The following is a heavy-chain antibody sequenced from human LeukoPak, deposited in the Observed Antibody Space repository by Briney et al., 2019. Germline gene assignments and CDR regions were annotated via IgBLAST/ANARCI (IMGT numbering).Heavy chain of an antibody. D-gene: IGHD3-16*01. CDR2: IYHSGTT. CDR1: GVSISSSNW. J-gene: IGHJ4*02. Sequence: PSGTLSLTCAVSGVSISSSNWWSWVRQTPGQGLQWIGEIYHSGTTNYNPSLKSRVTIFLDKSKNQFSLQLNSVTAADTAVYYCARHPYYDGISYWGQGILVTVSP. V-gene: IGHV4-4*02. CDR3: ARHPYYDGISY.